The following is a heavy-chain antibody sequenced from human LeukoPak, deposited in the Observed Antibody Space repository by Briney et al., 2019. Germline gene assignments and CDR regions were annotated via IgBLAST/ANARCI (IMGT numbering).Heavy chain of an antibody. CDR3: ASDGRRSGSYPNYFYL. V-gene: IGHV3-30*02. CDR2: IRYDGSNT. Sequence: GGSLRLSPARSGFTFLTSSTHRVRQAPGKGLEWVAFIRYDGSNTYYADSVKGRFTISRENSKNTVFLQMNSLRGEDAALYYCASDGRRSGSYPNYFYLWGQGTLVTVSS. CDR1: GFTFLTSS. J-gene: IGHJ4*02. D-gene: IGHD3-16*02.